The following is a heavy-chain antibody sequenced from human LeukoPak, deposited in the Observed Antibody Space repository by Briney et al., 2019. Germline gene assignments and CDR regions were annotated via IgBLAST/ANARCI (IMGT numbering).Heavy chain of an antibody. CDR3: ARGPYYGGNSVDY. V-gene: IGHV3-48*01. J-gene: IGHJ4*02. Sequence: GGTLRLSCAASGFTFSSYAMTWVRQAPGKGLEWVSYISSSSSTIYYADSVKGRFTISRDNAKNSLYLQMNSLRAEDTAVYYCARGPYYGGNSVDYWGQGTLVTVSS. CDR2: ISSSSSTI. D-gene: IGHD4-23*01. CDR1: GFTFSSYA.